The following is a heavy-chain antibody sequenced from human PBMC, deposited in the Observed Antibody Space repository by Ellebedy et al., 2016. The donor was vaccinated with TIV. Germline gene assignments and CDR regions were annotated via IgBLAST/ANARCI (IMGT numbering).Heavy chain of an antibody. CDR2: ISWDGGTT. J-gene: IGHJ4*02. V-gene: IGHV3-43*01. CDR1: GFTFTSYG. CDR3: AKDMGMATINPVLDY. Sequence: PGGPLRLSCAASGFTFTSYGMHWVRQAPGKGLEWVSLISWDGGTTYYADSVKGRFTISRDNSKNSLYLQMNSLRTEDTTLYYCAKDMGMATINPVLDYWGQGTLVTVSS. D-gene: IGHD5-24*01.